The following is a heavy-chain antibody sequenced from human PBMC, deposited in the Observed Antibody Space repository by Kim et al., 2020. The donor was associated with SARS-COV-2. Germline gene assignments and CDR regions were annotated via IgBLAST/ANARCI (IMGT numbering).Heavy chain of an antibody. Sequence: SETLSLTCAVYGGSFSGYYWSWIRQPPGKGLEWIGEINHSGSTNYNPSLKSRVTISVDTSKNQFSLKLSSVTAADTAVYYCARGDYGDYPAPTKNYYYYYGMDVWGQGTTVTVSS. CDR2: INHSGST. V-gene: IGHV4-34*01. D-gene: IGHD4-17*01. CDR1: GGSFSGYY. J-gene: IGHJ6*02. CDR3: ARGDYGDYPAPTKNYYYYYGMDV.